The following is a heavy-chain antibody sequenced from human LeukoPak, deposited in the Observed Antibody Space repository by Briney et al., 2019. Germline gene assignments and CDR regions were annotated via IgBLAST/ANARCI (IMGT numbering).Heavy chain of an antibody. D-gene: IGHD2-2*01. J-gene: IGHJ4*02. V-gene: IGHV3-21*01. CDR1: VLSSHS. CDR3: ARAPLHLAMYHYFDY. CDR2: ISTSSSYI. Sequence: GGSLRLSCAASVLSSHSMNWVRQAPGKGLEWVSYISTSSSYIHYADSVNGRFTISRDNAKKSLFLQMNSLRAEDTAVYYCARAPLHLAMYHYFDYWGQGTLVTVSS.